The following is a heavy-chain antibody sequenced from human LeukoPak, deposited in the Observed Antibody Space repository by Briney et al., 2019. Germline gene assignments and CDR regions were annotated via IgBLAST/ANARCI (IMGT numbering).Heavy chain of an antibody. CDR2: INHSGST. CDR1: GGSFSGYY. Sequence: PSETLSLTCAVYGGSFSGYYWSWMRQPPGKGLEWIGEINHSGSTNYNPSLKSRVTILRDTSKNQFSLKLSSVTAADTAVYYCARKSPLYCSSTSCYTFFRTRNYYYGMDVWGQGTTVTVSS. V-gene: IGHV4-34*01. J-gene: IGHJ6*02. D-gene: IGHD2-2*02. CDR3: ARKSPLYCSSTSCYTFFRTRNYYYGMDV.